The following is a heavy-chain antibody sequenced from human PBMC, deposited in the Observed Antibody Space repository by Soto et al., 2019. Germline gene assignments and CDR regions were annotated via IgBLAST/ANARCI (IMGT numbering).Heavy chain of an antibody. V-gene: IGHV3-15*07. CDR3: TTSDLYYYDSSGYYYGIDY. CDR1: GFTFSNAW. D-gene: IGHD3-22*01. J-gene: IGHJ4*02. Sequence: GGSLRLSCAASGFTFSNAWMNWVRQAPGKGLEWVGRIKSKTDGGTTDYAAPVKGRFTISRDDSKNTLYLQMNSLKTEDTAVYYCTTSDLYYYDSSGYYYGIDYWGQGTLVTVSS. CDR2: IKSKTDGGTT.